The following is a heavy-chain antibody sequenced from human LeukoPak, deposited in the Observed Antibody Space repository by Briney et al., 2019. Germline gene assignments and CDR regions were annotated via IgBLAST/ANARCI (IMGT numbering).Heavy chain of an antibody. CDR2: IITILGIA. CDR3: ARAGVASSSRVYYFDY. D-gene: IGHD3-3*01. CDR1: GGTFTSYT. V-gene: IGHV1-69*10. J-gene: IGHJ4*02. Sequence: SVKVSCKASGGTFTSYTISWVRQAPGQGLEWMGGIITILGIANYAQKFQGRVTITADKSTSTAYMELSSLRSEDTAVYYCARAGVASSSRVYYFDYWGQGTRVTVSS.